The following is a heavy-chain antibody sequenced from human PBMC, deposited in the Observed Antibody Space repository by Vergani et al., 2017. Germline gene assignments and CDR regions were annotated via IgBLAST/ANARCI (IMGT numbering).Heavy chain of an antibody. CDR2: IRYDGGKT. V-gene: IGHV3-30*02. D-gene: IGHD2-21*02. Sequence: QVQLVESGGGVVQPGGSPRLACAASGFSFRRNGMHWVRQPPGKGLEGVAFIRYDGGKTYYVESVKGRFTISSDNSKNTVFLQMNRLRAEDTAVYYCAKMGSVVVTEVAYYFDYWGQGTLVTVSS. CDR1: GFSFRRNG. J-gene: IGHJ4*02. CDR3: AKMGSVVVTEVAYYFDY.